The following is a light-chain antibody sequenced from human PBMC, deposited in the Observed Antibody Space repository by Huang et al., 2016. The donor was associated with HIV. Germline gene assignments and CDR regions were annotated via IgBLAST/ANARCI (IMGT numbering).Light chain of an antibody. J-gene: IGKJ1*01. CDR2: AGS. CDR1: QSIGSY. CDR3: QQTYTTPRT. V-gene: IGKV1-39*01. Sequence: DIQMTQSPLSLSSSVGERVTITCRASQSIGSYLKWYQQTPGKAPRLLSYAGSTLQSGVPSRISGSGSGKDFTLTINSLQPGDSASYFCQQTYTTPRTFGQGTKVE.